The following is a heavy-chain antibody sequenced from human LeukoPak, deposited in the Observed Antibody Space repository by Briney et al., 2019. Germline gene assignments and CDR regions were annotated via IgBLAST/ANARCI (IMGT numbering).Heavy chain of an antibody. CDR3: ARGHFYSIY. CDR1: GFTFMSYW. J-gene: IGHJ4*02. CDR2: INPDGSEK. Sequence: PGGPLRLSCTASGFTFMSYWMTWVRQAPGKGLEWVANINPDGSEKYYLDSVKGRFTISRDNAKNSLDLQLSNLRAEDTAVYFCARGHFYSIYWGRGTLVTVSS. D-gene: IGHD2-15*01. V-gene: IGHV3-7*02.